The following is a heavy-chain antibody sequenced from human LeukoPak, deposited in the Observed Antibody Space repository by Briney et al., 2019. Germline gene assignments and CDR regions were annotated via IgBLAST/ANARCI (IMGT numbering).Heavy chain of an antibody. CDR2: IYTSRST. CDR3: ARLSSSGAFDI. J-gene: IGHJ3*02. CDR1: GGSISSYY. D-gene: IGHD6-6*01. V-gene: IGHV4-4*07. Sequence: SETLSLTCTVSGGSISSYYWSWIRQPAGMGLGWIGRIYTSRSTNYNPSLKSRVTMSVDTSKNQFSLKLSSVAAADTAVYYCARLSSSGAFDIWGQGTMVTVSS.